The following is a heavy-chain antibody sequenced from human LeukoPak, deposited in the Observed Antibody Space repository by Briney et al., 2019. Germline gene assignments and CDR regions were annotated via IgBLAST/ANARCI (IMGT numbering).Heavy chain of an antibody. V-gene: IGHV4-34*01. D-gene: IGHD6-19*01. CDR3: ARVGGWLLDY. Sequence: SETLSLTCAVYGGSFSGYYWSWIRQPPGKGLEWIGEINHSGSTNHSPSLKSRVTISVDTSKNQFSLKLSSVTAADTAVYYCARVGGWLLDYWGQGTLVTVSS. CDR2: INHSGST. CDR1: GGSFSGYY. J-gene: IGHJ4*02.